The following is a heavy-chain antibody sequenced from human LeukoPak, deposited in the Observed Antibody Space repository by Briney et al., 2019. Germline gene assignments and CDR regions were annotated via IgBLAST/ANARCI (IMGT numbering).Heavy chain of an antibody. Sequence: PGGSLRLSCAASGFTVSSNYMSWVRQAPGKGLEWVSVIYSGGSTYYADSVKGRFTISSSRDNSKNTLYLQMNSLRTEDTAVYYCARVVSGVWLFDYWGQGTLVTVSS. D-gene: IGHD1-26*01. CDR2: IYSGGST. CDR1: GFTVSSNY. J-gene: IGHJ4*02. CDR3: ARVVSGVWLFDY. V-gene: IGHV3-53*05.